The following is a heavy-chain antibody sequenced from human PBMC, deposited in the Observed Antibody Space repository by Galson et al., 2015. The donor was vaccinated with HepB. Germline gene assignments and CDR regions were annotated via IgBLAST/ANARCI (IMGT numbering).Heavy chain of an antibody. CDR2: IYPGDSDT. D-gene: IGHD5-24*01. J-gene: IGHJ2*01. Sequence: QSGAEVKKPGESLKISCKGSGYSFTSYWIGWVRQMPGKGLEWMGIIYPGDSDTRYSPSFQGQVTISADKSISTAYLQWSSLKASDTAMYYCARLGQRRDGYNCHWGYFDLWGRGTLVTVSS. V-gene: IGHV5-51*01. CDR1: GYSFTSYW. CDR3: ARLGQRRDGYNCHWGYFDL.